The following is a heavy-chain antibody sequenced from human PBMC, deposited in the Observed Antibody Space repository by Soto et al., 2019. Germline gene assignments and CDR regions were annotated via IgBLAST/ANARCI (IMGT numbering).Heavy chain of an antibody. Sequence: GGSLRLSCTASGFTFGDYAMSWFRQAPGKGLEWVGFIRSKACGGTTEYAASVKGRFTISRDDSKSIAYLQMNSLKTEDTAVYYCTRGGRITIFGVGGSGFDPWGQGTLVTVSS. V-gene: IGHV3-49*03. J-gene: IGHJ5*02. CDR3: TRGGRITIFGVGGSGFDP. D-gene: IGHD3-3*01. CDR2: IRSKACGGTT. CDR1: GFTFGDYA.